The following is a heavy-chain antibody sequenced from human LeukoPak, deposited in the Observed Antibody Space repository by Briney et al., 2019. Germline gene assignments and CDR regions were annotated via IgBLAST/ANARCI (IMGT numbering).Heavy chain of an antibody. CDR1: GGSISSYY. J-gene: IGHJ4*02. D-gene: IGHD6-19*01. V-gene: IGHV4-34*01. Sequence: NPSETLSLTCTVSGGSISSYYWSWIRQPPGKGLEWIGEINQSGTTNYNPSLKSRVTISIDTSRNQFSLNLNSVTAADTAVYYCASSRIYSSGWYYYFDNWGQGTLVTVSS. CDR2: INQSGTT. CDR3: ASSRIYSSGWYYYFDN.